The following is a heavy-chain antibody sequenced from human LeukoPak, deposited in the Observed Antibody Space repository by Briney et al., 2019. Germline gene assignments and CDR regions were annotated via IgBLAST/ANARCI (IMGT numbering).Heavy chain of an antibody. CDR2: ISGSGGST. J-gene: IGHJ4*02. D-gene: IGHD6-19*01. CDR1: GFTFSSYA. Sequence: GGSLRISCAASGFTFSSYAMSWVRQAPGKGLEWVSAISGSGGSTYYADSVKGRFTISRDNSKNTLYLQMNSLRAEDTAVYYCAKVGSSGYSGDYWGQGTLVTVSS. V-gene: IGHV3-23*01. CDR3: AKVGSSGYSGDY.